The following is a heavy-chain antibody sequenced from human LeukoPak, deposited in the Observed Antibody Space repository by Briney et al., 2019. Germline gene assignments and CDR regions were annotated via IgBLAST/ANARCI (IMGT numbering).Heavy chain of an antibody. CDR3: ARGGDMYYFDY. Sequence: SETLSLTCTVSGYSISSGYYWGWIRQPPGKELEWIGSIYHSGSTYYNPSLKSRVTISVDTSKNQFSLKLSSVTAADTAVYYCARGGDMYYFDYWGQGTLVTVSS. CDR2: IYHSGST. D-gene: IGHD2-15*01. V-gene: IGHV4-38-2*02. CDR1: GYSISSGYY. J-gene: IGHJ4*02.